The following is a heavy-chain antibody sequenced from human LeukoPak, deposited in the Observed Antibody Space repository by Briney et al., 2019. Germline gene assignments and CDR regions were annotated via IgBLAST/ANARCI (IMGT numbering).Heavy chain of an antibody. Sequence: ASVKVSCEASGYTFTGYYMHWVRQAPGQGLEWMGRINPNSGGTNYAQKFQGRVTMTRATSISTAYMEMSRLRSDDTAVYYCACLSSSSDDYWGQGTLVTVSS. CDR2: INPNSGGT. CDR1: GYTFTGYY. D-gene: IGHD6-6*01. CDR3: ACLSSSSDDY. V-gene: IGHV1-2*06. J-gene: IGHJ4*02.